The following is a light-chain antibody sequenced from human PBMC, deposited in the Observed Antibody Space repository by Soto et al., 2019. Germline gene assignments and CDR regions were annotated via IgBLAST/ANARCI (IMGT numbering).Light chain of an antibody. J-gene: IGKJ1*01. CDR2: GAS. CDR3: QQYHYWWT. V-gene: IGKV3-15*01. CDR1: QSVGSN. Sequence: EIVMTQSPATLSVSPGERATLSCRASQSVGSNLAWYQQKPGQAPRLLIYGASTRATGIPARFSGSGSGTEFTLTISSLLSDDFAVYYCQQYHYWWTFGQGTKVEIK.